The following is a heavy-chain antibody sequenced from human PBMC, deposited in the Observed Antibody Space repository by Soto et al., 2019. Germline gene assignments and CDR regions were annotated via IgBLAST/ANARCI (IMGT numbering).Heavy chain of an antibody. CDR2: IYHAGGA. CDR3: AQHRGYSFDS. V-gene: IGHV4-4*02. D-gene: IGHD3-22*01. CDR1: GGGAY. Sequence: QVLLQESGPGLVKPSGTLSLTCTVSGGGAYWSWVRQPPGKGLEWIGQIYHAGGASYNPSLQSRVTISVDKSKNQISLNLSSVTAADTAVYYCAQHRGYSFDSWGQGTLVTVSS. J-gene: IGHJ4*02.